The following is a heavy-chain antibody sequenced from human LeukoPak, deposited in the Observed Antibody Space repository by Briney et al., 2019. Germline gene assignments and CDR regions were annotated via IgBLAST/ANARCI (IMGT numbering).Heavy chain of an antibody. CDR3: ARDRPTMDN. D-gene: IGHD1-1*01. CDR2: INPTVGST. CDR1: GYTFTTYY. Sequence: GASVKVSCKASGYTFTTYYMHWVRQAPGQGLEWMGIINPTVGSTSYAHKFQGRVTMTRDTSTSTEYMELSSLRSEDTAVYYCARDRPTMDNWGQGTPGTVSS. J-gene: IGHJ4*02. V-gene: IGHV1-46*01.